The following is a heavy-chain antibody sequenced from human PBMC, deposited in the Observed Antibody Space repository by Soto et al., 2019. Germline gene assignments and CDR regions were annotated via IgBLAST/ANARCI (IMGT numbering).Heavy chain of an antibody. Sequence: KPSETLSLTCAVYGGSFSGYYWSWIRQPPGKGLEWIGEINHSGSTNYNPSLKSRVTISVDTSKNQFSLKLSSVTAADTAVYYCARDQIAAAGIDYWGQGTLVTVSS. J-gene: IGHJ4*02. CDR2: INHSGST. CDR1: GGSFSGYY. CDR3: ARDQIAAAGIDY. D-gene: IGHD6-13*01. V-gene: IGHV4-34*01.